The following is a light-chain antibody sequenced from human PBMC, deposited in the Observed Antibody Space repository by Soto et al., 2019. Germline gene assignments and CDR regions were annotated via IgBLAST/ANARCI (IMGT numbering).Light chain of an antibody. V-gene: IGKV3-20*01. CDR1: QSVSSNY. Sequence: EIVLTQSPGTLSLSPGERATLSCRASQSVSSNYLAWYQQKPAQAPRLLVYGASSRATGIPDRFSGSGSGTDFTLTISRLEPEDFALYHCQQYDSSPWTFGQGTKVEIK. CDR2: GAS. J-gene: IGKJ1*01. CDR3: QQYDSSPWT.